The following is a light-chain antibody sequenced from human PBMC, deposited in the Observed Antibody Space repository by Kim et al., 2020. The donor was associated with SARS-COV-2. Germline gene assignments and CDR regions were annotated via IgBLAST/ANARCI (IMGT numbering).Light chain of an antibody. CDR1: QSVSSN. J-gene: IGKJ2*01. CDR3: QQYDGTSPLT. V-gene: IGKV3-20*01. Sequence: LSPGERATLSCRASQSVSSNLAWYQQRPGQAPRLLIYGASRRATGIPDRFSGSGSGTDFTLTISRLEPEDFAVYHCQQYDGTSPLTFGQGTKLEI. CDR2: GAS.